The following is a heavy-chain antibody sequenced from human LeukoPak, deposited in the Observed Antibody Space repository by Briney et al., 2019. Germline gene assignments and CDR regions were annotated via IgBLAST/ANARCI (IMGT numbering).Heavy chain of an antibody. J-gene: IGHJ6*02. CDR3: AREGGLWLGELLSSPDYYYGMDV. CDR1: GYTFTSYY. V-gene: IGHV1-46*01. D-gene: IGHD3-10*01. Sequence: ASVKVSCKASGYTFTSYYMHWVRQAPGQGLEWMGIINPSGGSTSYAQKFQGRVTMTRDTSTSTVYMELSSLRSEDTAVYYCAREGGLWLGELLSSPDYYYGMDVWGQGTTVTVSS. CDR2: INPSGGST.